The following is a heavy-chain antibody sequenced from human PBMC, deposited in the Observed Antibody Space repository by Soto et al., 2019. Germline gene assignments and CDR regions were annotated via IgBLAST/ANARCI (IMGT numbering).Heavy chain of an antibody. D-gene: IGHD4-17*01. CDR1: GFTFSSYA. V-gene: IGHV3-23*01. CDR2: ISGSGGST. Sequence: GGSLRLSCAASGFTFSSYAMSWVRQAPGKGLEWVSAISGSGGSTYYADSVKGRFTISRDNSKNTLYLKMNRLRAEDTAVYYCAKPKTTVTTFDYWGQGTLLTVST. CDR3: AKPKTTVTTFDY. J-gene: IGHJ4*02.